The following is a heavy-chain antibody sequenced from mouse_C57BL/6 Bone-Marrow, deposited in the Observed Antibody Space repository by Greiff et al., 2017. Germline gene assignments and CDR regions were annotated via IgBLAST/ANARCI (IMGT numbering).Heavy chain of an antibody. Sequence: EVQRVESGPGLVKPSQSLSLTCSVTGYSITSGYYWYWIRQFPGNKLEWMGYISYDGSNNYNPSLKNRISINRNTSKNQFFLKLNSVTTEDTATYYCASRVYHFDYWGQGTTLTVSS. CDR3: ASRVYHFDY. CDR1: GYSITSGYY. J-gene: IGHJ2*01. D-gene: IGHD3-3*01. V-gene: IGHV3-6*01. CDR2: ISYDGSN.